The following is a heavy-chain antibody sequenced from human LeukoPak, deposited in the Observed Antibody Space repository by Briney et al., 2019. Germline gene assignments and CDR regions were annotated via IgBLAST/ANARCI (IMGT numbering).Heavy chain of an antibody. CDR3: ARESSIEARCLDY. V-gene: IGHV4-61*02. J-gene: IGHJ4*02. Sequence: SETLSLTCTVSGASISSSSYYWTWIRQPAAKGLEWIGRIYTSGSTNYSPSLKSRVTMSVDTSKNQVSLNLSSVTAADTAVYYCARESSIEARCLDYWGQGTLVTVSS. D-gene: IGHD6-6*01. CDR2: IYTSGST. CDR1: GASISSSSYY.